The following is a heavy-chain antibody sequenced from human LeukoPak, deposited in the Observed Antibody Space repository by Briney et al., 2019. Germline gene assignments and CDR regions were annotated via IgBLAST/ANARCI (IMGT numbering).Heavy chain of an antibody. V-gene: IGHV3-30*04. Sequence: PGGSLRLSCAASGFTFSSYAMHWVRQAPGKGLEWVAVISYDGSNKYYADSVKGRLTISRDNSKNTLYLQMNSLRAEDTAVYYCARVLLSYYYDSSGYYIDYWGQGTLVTVSS. CDR2: ISYDGSNK. CDR1: GFTFSSYA. J-gene: IGHJ4*02. CDR3: ARVLLSYYYDSSGYYIDY. D-gene: IGHD3-22*01.